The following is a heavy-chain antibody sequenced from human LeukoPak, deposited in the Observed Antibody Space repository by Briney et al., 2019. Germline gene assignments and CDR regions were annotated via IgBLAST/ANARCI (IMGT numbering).Heavy chain of an antibody. Sequence: SETLSLTCTVSGGSISSYYWSWIRQPPGKGLEWIGYIYYSGSTYYNPSLKSRVTISVDTSKNQFSLKLSSVTAADTAVYYCARESNSWSGYFYFDYWGQGTLVTVSS. CDR2: IYYSGST. D-gene: IGHD3-3*01. CDR1: GGSISSYY. V-gene: IGHV4-59*12. J-gene: IGHJ4*02. CDR3: ARESNSWSGYFYFDY.